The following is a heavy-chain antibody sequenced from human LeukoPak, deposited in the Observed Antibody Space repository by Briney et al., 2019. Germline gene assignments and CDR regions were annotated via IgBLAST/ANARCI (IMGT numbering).Heavy chain of an antibody. J-gene: IGHJ4*02. CDR2: IWNDGSDK. D-gene: IGHD1-26*01. CDR1: GFTFSRYA. CDR3: AKPTRGSGSFLIDF. V-gene: IGHV3-33*06. Sequence: PGGSLRLSCAASGFTFSRYAMSWARQAPGKGLEWVAVIWNDGSDKYYADSVKGRFTISRDNSKNTLYLQMNSLRAEDTAVYYCAKPTRGSGSFLIDFWGQGTLVTVSS.